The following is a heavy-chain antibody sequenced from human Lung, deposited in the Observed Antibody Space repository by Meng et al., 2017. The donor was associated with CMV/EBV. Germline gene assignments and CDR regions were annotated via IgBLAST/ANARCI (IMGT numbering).Heavy chain of an antibody. J-gene: IGHJ6*02. V-gene: IGHV3-20*04. CDR3: ARDLLRYDFWSGYLNHYYYYYGMDV. D-gene: IGHD3-3*01. Sequence: SCAASGFTLDDYGMSWVRQAPGKGLEWVSGINWNGGSTGYADSVKGRFTISRDNAKNSLYLQMNSLRAEDTALYYCARDLLRYDFWSGYLNHYYYYYGMDVXGQGXTVTVSS. CDR1: GFTLDDYG. CDR2: INWNGGST.